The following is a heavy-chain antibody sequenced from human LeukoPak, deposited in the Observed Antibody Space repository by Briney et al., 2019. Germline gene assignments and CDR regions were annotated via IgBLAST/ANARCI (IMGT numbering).Heavy chain of an antibody. CDR3: SRQVVGNDY. D-gene: IGHD3-22*01. Sequence: SETLSLTCTVSGGSISSSSYYWGWIRQTPGGALEWIGEINHSGYTNYNPSLKSRVTLSIDTSKNQFSLRLNSVTAADTAVYYCSRQVVGNDYWGQGTLVTVSS. CDR2: INHSGYT. V-gene: IGHV4-39*07. CDR1: GGSISSSSYY. J-gene: IGHJ4*02.